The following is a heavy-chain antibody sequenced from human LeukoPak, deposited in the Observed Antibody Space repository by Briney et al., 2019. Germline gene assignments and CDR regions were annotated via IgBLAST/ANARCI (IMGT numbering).Heavy chain of an antibody. CDR3: AHGAMYQPDY. CDR1: GFTFSIYG. V-gene: IGHV3-23*01. D-gene: IGHD2-2*01. Sequence: GGSLRLSCAASGFTFSIYGMHWVRQAPGKGLEWVSGIIGGGGSTYYADSVKGRFTISGDNSRNTLFLQMNSLRAEDTAVYYCAHGAMYQPDYWDQGTLVTVSS. J-gene: IGHJ4*02. CDR2: IIGGGGST.